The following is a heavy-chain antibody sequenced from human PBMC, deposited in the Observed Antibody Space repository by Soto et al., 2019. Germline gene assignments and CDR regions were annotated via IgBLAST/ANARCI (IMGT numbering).Heavy chain of an antibody. CDR1: GDSITSAGYY. Sequence: SVTLSLTCTVSGDSITSAGYYWSWIRRHPGKGLEWFGYMYHSGTTYYNPSLSSRVTISVDTSKNQFSLKLTSVTAADTAMYYCARHKGDTRLFDPWGRGTLVNVSS. V-gene: IGHV4-31*03. J-gene: IGHJ5*02. D-gene: IGHD3-22*01. CDR2: MYHSGTT. CDR3: ARHKGDTRLFDP.